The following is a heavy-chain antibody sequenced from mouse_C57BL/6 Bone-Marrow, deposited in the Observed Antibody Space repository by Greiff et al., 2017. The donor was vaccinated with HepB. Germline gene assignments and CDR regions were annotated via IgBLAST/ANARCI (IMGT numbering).Heavy chain of an antibody. D-gene: IGHD2-3*01. J-gene: IGHJ2*01. CDR1: GFTFSSYA. CDR2: ISDGGSYT. Sequence: EVQLVESGGGLVKPGGSLKLSCAASGFTFSSYAMSWVRQTPGKRLEWVATISDGGSYTYYPDNVKGRFTLSRDNATNNLYLQISHLKSEDTAMYYCARDLGAGYCFDYWGQGTTLTVSS. V-gene: IGHV5-4*01. CDR3: ARDLGAGYCFDY.